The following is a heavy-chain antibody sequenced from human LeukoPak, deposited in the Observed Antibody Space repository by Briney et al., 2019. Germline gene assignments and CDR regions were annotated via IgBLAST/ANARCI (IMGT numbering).Heavy chain of an antibody. V-gene: IGHV3-72*01. CDR2: SRNKLNGHSA. Sequence: GGSLRLSCAASGFIFSDHYMNWVRQAPGKGLEWVGRSRNKLNGHSAEYAASVKGRFTISRDDSSNSVYLQMNSLKTEDTAIYFCAKDGEVAGLWYAFEVAGQGTMVTVSS. CDR1: GFIFSDHY. CDR3: AKDGEVAGLWYAFEV. J-gene: IGHJ3*01. D-gene: IGHD6-19*01.